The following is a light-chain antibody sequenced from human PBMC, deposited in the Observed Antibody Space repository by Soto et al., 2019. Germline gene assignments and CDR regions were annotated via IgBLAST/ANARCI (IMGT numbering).Light chain of an antibody. CDR2: DAS. J-gene: IGKJ1*01. CDR3: QQYNNYWT. CDR1: QSIGSW. Sequence: DIQMTQSPSTLSASVGDRVTITCRASQSIGSWLAWYQQKPGKAPKVLIYDASSLESGVPSRFSGSGSGTEFTLTITTLQPDDCATYYCQQYNNYWTFGQGTKV. V-gene: IGKV1-5*01.